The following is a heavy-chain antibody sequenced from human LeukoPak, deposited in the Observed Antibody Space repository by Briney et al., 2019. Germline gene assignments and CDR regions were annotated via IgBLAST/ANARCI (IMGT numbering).Heavy chain of an antibody. J-gene: IGHJ4*02. CDR2: IIPIFGTA. D-gene: IGHD6-19*01. V-gene: IGHV1-69*13. CDR1: GGTFSSYA. Sequence: ASVKVSCKASGGTFSSYAISWVRQAPGQGLEWMGGIIPIFGTANYAQKFQGRVTITADESTSTAYMELSSLRSEDTAVYYCASSGIAVAGTWNAFDYWGQGTLVTVSS. CDR3: ASSGIAVAGTWNAFDY.